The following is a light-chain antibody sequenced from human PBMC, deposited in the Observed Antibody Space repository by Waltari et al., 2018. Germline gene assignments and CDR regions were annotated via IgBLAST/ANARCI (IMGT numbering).Light chain of an antibody. J-gene: IGKJ1*01. Sequence: EIVLTRSPGTLSLSPGQRATLSCRASQSVGRSLAWYQRKPGQAARLLIYYTSNRATGIPERFSGSGSGTDFSLTISRLEPEDFAVYYCQMYVRLPVTFGQGTKVEIK. CDR1: QSVGRS. CDR3: QMYVRLPVT. CDR2: YTS. V-gene: IGKV3-20*01.